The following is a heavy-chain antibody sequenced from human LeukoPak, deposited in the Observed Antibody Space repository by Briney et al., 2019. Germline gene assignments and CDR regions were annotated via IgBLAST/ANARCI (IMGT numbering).Heavy chain of an antibody. CDR2: IKQEGSEK. V-gene: IGHV3-7*01. CDR3: ARERGSHSLDY. J-gene: IGHJ4*02. Sequence: GGSLRLSCAASGFSFGSYWMSWVRQAPGKGLEWVANIKQEGSEKFYVDSVKGRFTISRDNAKNSLYLQMNSLRAEDTAVYYCARERGSHSLDYWGQGTLVTVSS. D-gene: IGHD5-18*01. CDR1: GFSFGSYW.